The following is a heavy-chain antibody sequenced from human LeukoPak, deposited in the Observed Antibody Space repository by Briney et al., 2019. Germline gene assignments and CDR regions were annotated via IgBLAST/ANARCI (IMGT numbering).Heavy chain of an antibody. CDR1: GFTFSSYA. CDR3: VKGGFDRGAY. Sequence: GGSLRLSCAASGFTFSSYAMSWVRQPPGQGLEWVSSITGSAADTYFADSVKGRFTISRDNSKNTVSLQMNSLRAEDTGLYHCVKGGFDRGAYWGPGTLITVSS. V-gene: IGHV3-23*01. D-gene: IGHD6-25*01. J-gene: IGHJ4*02. CDR2: ITGSAADT.